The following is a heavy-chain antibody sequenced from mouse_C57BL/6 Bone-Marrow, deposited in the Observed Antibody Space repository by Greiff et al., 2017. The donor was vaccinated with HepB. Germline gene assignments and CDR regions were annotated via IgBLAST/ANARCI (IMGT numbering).Heavy chain of an antibody. CDR3: ARHGYERGYYFDY. Sequence: VQLQQPGAELVRPGSSVKLSCKASGYTFTSYWMHWVKQRPIQGLEWIGNIDPSDSETHYNQKFKDKATLTVDKSSSTAYMELRSLTSEDSAVYYCARHGYERGYYFDYWGQGTTLTVSS. V-gene: IGHV1-52*01. CDR1: GYTFTSYW. D-gene: IGHD2-2*01. J-gene: IGHJ2*01. CDR2: IDPSDSET.